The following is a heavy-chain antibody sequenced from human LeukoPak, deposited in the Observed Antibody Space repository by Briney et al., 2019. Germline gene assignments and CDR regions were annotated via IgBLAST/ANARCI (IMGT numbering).Heavy chain of an antibody. Sequence: SETLSLTCAVYGGSFSGYYWSWIGQPPGKGLEWIVKINHSGSTNYNPSLKSRVTISVDTSKNQFSLKLSSVTAADTAVYYCARGPSSGWFRNWFDPWGQGTLVTVSS. V-gene: IGHV4-34*01. CDR1: GGSFSGYY. J-gene: IGHJ5*02. D-gene: IGHD6-19*01. CDR3: ARGPSSGWFRNWFDP. CDR2: INHSGST.